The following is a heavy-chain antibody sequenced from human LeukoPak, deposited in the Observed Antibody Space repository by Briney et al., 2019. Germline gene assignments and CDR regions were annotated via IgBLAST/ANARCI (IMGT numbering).Heavy chain of an antibody. J-gene: IGHJ4*02. CDR3: ARDSIGIAASDY. D-gene: IGHD6-13*01. CDR1: GFTFSSYS. Sequence: GGSLRLSCAASGFTFSSYSMNWVREAPGKGVEWVSYISSSSSTIYYADSVKGRFTISRDNAKNSLYLPMNSLTAEDTAVYYCARDSIGIAASDYWGQRTLVTVSS. CDR2: ISSSSSTI. V-gene: IGHV3-48*04.